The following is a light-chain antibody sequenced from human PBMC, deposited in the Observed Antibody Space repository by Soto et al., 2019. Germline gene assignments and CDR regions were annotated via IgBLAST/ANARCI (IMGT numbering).Light chain of an antibody. J-gene: IGKJ5*01. V-gene: IGKV1-5*03. CDR1: QTISSW. CDR2: KAS. CDR3: QQYNSYST. Sequence: IQITQSPSTVSTSVLDSFTITCRASQTISSWLAWYQQKPGKAPKLLIYKASSLESGVPSRFSGSGSGTEFTLTISSLQPDDFATYYCQQYNSYSTLGQGTRLEIK.